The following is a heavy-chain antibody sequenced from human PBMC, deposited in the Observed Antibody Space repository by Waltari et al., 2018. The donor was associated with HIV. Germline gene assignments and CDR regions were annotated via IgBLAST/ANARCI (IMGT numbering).Heavy chain of an antibody. Sequence: QVQLVESGGGVVQPGRSLRLSCAASGFTFSSYGMPWVRQAPGKGLEWVADRWYDGSNKYDADSGKCRFTSSRDKSKNTLYLQMNSLRAEDTAVYYCARELRRGASNIFDYWGQGTLVTVSS. V-gene: IGHV3-33*01. J-gene: IGHJ4*02. D-gene: IGHD3-16*01. CDR2: RWYDGSNK. CDR1: GFTFSSYG. CDR3: ARELRRGASNIFDY.